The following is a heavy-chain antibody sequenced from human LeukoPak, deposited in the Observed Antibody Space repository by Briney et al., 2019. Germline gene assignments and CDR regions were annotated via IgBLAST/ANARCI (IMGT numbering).Heavy chain of an antibody. V-gene: IGHV3-23*01. Sequence: GGSLRLSCTASGFTFSTYWMIWARQAPGKGLEWVSSISDSGGSTYYADSVKGRFTISRDNSKNTLYLQMTNLRAADTAVYYCAKDLSRAVAADWFDPWDQGSLVTVSS. D-gene: IGHD6-19*01. CDR3: AKDLSRAVAADWFDP. CDR1: GFTFSTYW. CDR2: ISDSGGST. J-gene: IGHJ5*02.